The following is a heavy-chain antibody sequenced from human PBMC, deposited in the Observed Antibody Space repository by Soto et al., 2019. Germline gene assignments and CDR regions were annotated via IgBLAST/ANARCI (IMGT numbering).Heavy chain of an antibody. CDR1: GYTFTSYY. Sequence: ASVKVSCKASGYTFTSYYMHWVLQAPGQGLEWMGIINPSGGSTSYAQKFQGRVSMTRDTSTSTVYMELSSLRSEDTAVYYCARDEYALYYYYGMDVWGQGTTVTVSS. CDR3: ARDEYALYYYYGMDV. J-gene: IGHJ6*02. V-gene: IGHV1-46*01. CDR2: INPSGGST. D-gene: IGHD2-2*01.